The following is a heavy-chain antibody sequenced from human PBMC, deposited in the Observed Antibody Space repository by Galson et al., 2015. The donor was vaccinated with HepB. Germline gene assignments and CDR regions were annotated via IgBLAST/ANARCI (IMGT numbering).Heavy chain of an antibody. CDR1: GGSTSYYY. V-gene: IGHV4-59*08. J-gene: IGHJ6*02. CDR3: ARHVVKGGSGWYGYYYGMDV. CDR2: SFFGGNT. Sequence: SETLSLTCTVSGGSTSYYYWSWIRQPPGKGLEWIGYSFFGGNTNYNPSLKSRVSLSGDTSKNQFSLKLSSVTAADTAVYYCARHVVKGGSGWYGYYYGMDVWGQGTTVTVSS. D-gene: IGHD6-19*01.